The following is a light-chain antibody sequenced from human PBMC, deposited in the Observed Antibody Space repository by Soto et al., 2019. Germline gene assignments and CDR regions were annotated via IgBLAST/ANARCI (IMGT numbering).Light chain of an antibody. Sequence: DVVMTQTPLSLSVAPGQPASISCKSSQSLLHITGETFLFWYLQKPGQSPQLLIYEVSTRVSGVPDRFSGSGSGTDFTLEISRVXXXXXXIYYCMQSTQLPPTFGQGTRLGIE. J-gene: IGKJ5*01. CDR1: QSLLHITGETF. V-gene: IGKV2D-29*02. CDR2: EVS. CDR3: MQSTQLPPT.